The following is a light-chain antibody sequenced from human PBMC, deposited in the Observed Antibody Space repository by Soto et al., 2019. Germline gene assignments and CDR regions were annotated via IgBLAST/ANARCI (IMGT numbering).Light chain of an antibody. V-gene: IGKV2-30*01. CDR3: MHGTRWPYA. CDR2: KVS. J-gene: IGKJ2*01. Sequence: DVVMTQSPLSLPVTLGQPASISCRSSQSLVYSDGNTYLNWLQQRPGQTPRRLSYKVSNRGSGVXDXXRGGGSAGDISLKISRVEADDVGVDYCMHGTRWPYAVGQGTKLEIK. CDR1: QSLVYSDGNTY.